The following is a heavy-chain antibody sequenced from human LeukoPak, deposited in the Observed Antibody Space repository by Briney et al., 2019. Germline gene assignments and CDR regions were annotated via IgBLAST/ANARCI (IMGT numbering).Heavy chain of an antibody. V-gene: IGHV4-34*01. CDR2: INHSGST. D-gene: IGHD2-2*01. CDR1: RGSFSGYY. Sequence: PSETLSLTCAVYRGSFSGYYWSWIRQPPGKGLEWIGEINHSGSTNYNPSLTSRVTISVDTSKNQFSLKLSSVTAADTAVYYCAREPAAIDYWGQGTLVTVSS. CDR3: AREPAAIDY. J-gene: IGHJ4*02.